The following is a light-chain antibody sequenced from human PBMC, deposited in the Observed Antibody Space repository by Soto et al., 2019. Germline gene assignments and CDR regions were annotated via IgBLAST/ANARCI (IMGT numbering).Light chain of an antibody. CDR2: GAS. CDR1: QSVSSNY. J-gene: IGKJ1*01. V-gene: IGKV3-20*01. CDR3: QHFGRSPPSWT. Sequence: ETVLTQSPGTLSLSPGERATLSCRASQSVSSNYLAWYQQKPGQAPRLLMYGASTSATGIPDRFSGSGSGKDFTLTISILEPEDFAVYYCQHFGRSPPSWTFGQGTKVEIK.